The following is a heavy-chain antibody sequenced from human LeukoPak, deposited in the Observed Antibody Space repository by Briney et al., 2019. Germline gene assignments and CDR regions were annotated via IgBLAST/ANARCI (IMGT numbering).Heavy chain of an antibody. D-gene: IGHD3-10*01. CDR1: GFTFDDHG. CDR2: INWNGGST. Sequence: GGSLRLSCAASGFTFDDHGMSWVRQVPGKGLEWVSGINWNGGSTGYADSVKGRFTISRDDSKSIAYLQMNSLKTEDTAVYYCTRDSGSGAFDYWGQGTLVTVSS. CDR3: TRDSGSGAFDY. J-gene: IGHJ4*02. V-gene: IGHV3-20*04.